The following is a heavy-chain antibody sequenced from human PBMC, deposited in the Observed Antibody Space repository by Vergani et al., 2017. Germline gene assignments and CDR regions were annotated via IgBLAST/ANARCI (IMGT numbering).Heavy chain of an antibody. CDR2: IYHSGST. Sequence: QVQLQESGPGLVKPSETLSLTCAVSGYSISSGYYWGWIRQPPGKGLEWIGSIYHSGSTYYNPSLKSRVTISVDTSKNQFSLKLSSVTAADTAVYYCARYYRGYFDYWGQGTLVTVSS. CDR3: ARYYRGYFDY. D-gene: IGHD2/OR15-2a*01. CDR1: GYSISSGYY. J-gene: IGHJ4*02. V-gene: IGHV4-38-2*01.